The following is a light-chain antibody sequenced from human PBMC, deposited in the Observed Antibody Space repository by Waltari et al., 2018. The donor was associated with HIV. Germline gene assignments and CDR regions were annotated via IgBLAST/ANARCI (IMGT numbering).Light chain of an antibody. CDR2: SAS. J-gene: IGKJ4*01. V-gene: IGKV3-15*01. CDR1: QSVRSN. CDR3: QQYNNWPPLT. Sequence: EIVMTQSPATLSVSPGDRATLSCRASQSVRSNLAWYQQKPGQAPRLLIFSASTRAAGTPARFSGGGSGTEFTLTITSLQSADFAVYYCQQYNNWPPLTFGGGTKVEIK.